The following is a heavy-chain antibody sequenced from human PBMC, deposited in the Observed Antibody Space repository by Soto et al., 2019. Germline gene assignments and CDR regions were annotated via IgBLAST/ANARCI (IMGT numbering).Heavy chain of an antibody. CDR2: MNPNSGNT. CDR3: ARGGSGSYYVLKGAFDI. Sequence: ASVKVSCKASGYTFTSYDINWVRQATGQGLEWMGWMNPNSGNTGYAQKFQGRVTMTRNTSISTAYMELSSLRSEDTAVYYCARGGSGSYYVLKGAFDIWGQGXMVTV. D-gene: IGHD1-26*01. V-gene: IGHV1-8*01. CDR1: GYTFTSYD. J-gene: IGHJ3*02.